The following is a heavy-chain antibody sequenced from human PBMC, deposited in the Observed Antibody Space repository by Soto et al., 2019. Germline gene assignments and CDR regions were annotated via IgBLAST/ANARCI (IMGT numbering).Heavy chain of an antibody. D-gene: IGHD2-15*01. CDR2: INAGNGNT. Sequence: ASVKVSCKASGYTFTSYAMHWVRQAPGQRLEWMGWINAGNGNTKYSQKFQGRVTITRDTSASTAYMELSSLRSEDTAVYYCARPGRYCSGGSCFQAPNNWFDPWGQGTLVTVSS. J-gene: IGHJ5*02. V-gene: IGHV1-3*01. CDR3: ARPGRYCSGGSCFQAPNNWFDP. CDR1: GYTFTSYA.